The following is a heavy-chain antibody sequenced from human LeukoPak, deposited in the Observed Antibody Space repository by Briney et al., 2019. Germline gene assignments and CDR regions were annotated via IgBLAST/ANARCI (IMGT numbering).Heavy chain of an antibody. Sequence: SETLTLTCAVYGGSFSGYYWSWIRQPPGKGLEWIGEINHSGSTNYNPSLKSRVTISVDTSKNQFSLKLSSVTAADTAVYYCARALGCCSGGSCYPNYWGQGTLVTVSS. CDR2: INHSGST. D-gene: IGHD2-15*01. CDR1: GGSFSGYY. CDR3: ARALGCCSGGSCYPNY. J-gene: IGHJ4*02. V-gene: IGHV4-34*01.